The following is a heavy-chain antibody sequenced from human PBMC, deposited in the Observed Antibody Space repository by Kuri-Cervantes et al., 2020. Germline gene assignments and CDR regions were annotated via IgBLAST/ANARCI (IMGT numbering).Heavy chain of an antibody. D-gene: IGHD4-11*01. CDR2: IYYTGST. Sequence: SETLSLTCTVSGGSISSSSYYWGWIRQPPGKGLEWIGNIYYTGSTYYNPSLKSRVTISVNTYKNQLSLKLSSVTAVDTAVYYCARHIGVTTYSDFWGQGTLVTVSS. CDR3: ARHIGVTTYSDF. V-gene: IGHV4-39*07. J-gene: IGHJ4*02. CDR1: GGSISSSSYY.